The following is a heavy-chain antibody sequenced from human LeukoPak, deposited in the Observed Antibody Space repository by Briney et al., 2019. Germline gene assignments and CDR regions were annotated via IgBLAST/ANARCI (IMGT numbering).Heavy chain of an antibody. D-gene: IGHD5-18*01. CDR3: AKEVLGGYSYGYGFAN. Sequence: GGSLRLSCAASGFTFSTYAMYWVRQAPGKGLEWVSGISASGGSTYYADSVKGRFTVSRDNPKNTPYLQMNSLRAEDTALYYCAKEVLGGYSYGYGFANWGQGTLVTVSS. V-gene: IGHV3-23*01. CDR1: GFTFSTYA. J-gene: IGHJ4*02. CDR2: ISASGGST.